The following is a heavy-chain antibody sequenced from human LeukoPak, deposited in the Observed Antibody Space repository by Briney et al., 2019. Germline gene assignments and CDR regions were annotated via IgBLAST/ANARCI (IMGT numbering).Heavy chain of an antibody. CDR1: GYTFTNYD. J-gene: IGHJ4*02. CDR3: ARWLVRGSRSSYFDY. Sequence: ASVKVSCKASGYTFTNYDFNWVRQATGQGLEWMGWMNPNSGATGYAQKFQGRVTMTRDTSINTVYMELSSLRSEYTAVYYCARWLVRGSRSSYFDYWGQGTLVTVSS. D-gene: IGHD6-6*01. V-gene: IGHV1-8*01. CDR2: MNPNSGAT.